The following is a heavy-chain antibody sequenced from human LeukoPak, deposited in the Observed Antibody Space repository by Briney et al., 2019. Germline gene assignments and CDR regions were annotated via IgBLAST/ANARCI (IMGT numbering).Heavy chain of an antibody. J-gene: IGHJ3*02. V-gene: IGHV3-74*01. Sequence: GGSLRLSCAASGFTFSSYWMHWVRQAPGKGLVWVSRINSDGSSISYADSVKGRFTISRDNAKNTLYLQMNSLRVEDTAVYYCTRSGGDAFDIWGQGTMVTVSS. D-gene: IGHD1-26*01. CDR1: GFTFSSYW. CDR2: INSDGSSI. CDR3: TRSGGDAFDI.